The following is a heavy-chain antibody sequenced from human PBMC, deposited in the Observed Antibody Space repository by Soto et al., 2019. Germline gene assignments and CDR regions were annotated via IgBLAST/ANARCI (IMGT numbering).Heavy chain of an antibody. V-gene: IGHV4-31*03. J-gene: IGHJ5*02. CDR3: ARDYNNWLDP. CDR2: IYYSGST. CDR1: GGTISSGGYY. Sequence: ASETLSLTCTVSGGTISSGGYYWSWIRQHPGKGLEWIGYIYYSGSTYYNPSLKSRVTISVDTSKNQFSLKLSSVTAADTAVYYRARDYNNWLDPRGQGTLVTVSS.